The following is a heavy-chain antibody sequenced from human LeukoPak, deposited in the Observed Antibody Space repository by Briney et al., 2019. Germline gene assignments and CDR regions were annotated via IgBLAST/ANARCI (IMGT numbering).Heavy chain of an antibody. D-gene: IGHD2-21*01. J-gene: IGHJ4*02. CDR2: VGGGDDI. Sequence: GRSLRLSCVASGFTFNIYGMSWVRQAPGKGLKWVSSVGGGDDIHYADSVKGRFTGYRDDAKNTVYLQMNSLRVEDTAIYFCAKDATPRNRLWVHFDSWGQGTLVSVSS. CDR1: GFTFNIYG. V-gene: IGHV3-23*01. CDR3: AKDATPRNRLWVHFDS.